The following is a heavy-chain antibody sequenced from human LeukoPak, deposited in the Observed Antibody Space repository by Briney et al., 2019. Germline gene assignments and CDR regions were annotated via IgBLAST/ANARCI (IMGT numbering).Heavy chain of an antibody. CDR1: GFTFSSYS. CDR2: ISSSSTI. V-gene: IGHV3-48*04. J-gene: IGHJ4*02. Sequence: GGSLRLSCAASGFTFSSYSMNWVRQAPGKGLEWVSYISSSSTIYYADSVKGRFTISRDNAKNSLYLQMNSLRAEDTAVYYCARGMTPNGGNGGWGQGTLVTVSS. CDR3: ARGMTPNGGNGG. D-gene: IGHD4-23*01.